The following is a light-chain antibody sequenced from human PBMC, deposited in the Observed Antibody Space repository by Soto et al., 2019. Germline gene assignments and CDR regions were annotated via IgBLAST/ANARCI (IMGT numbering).Light chain of an antibody. Sequence: DIQMTQSPSTLSASVGDRVTITCRASQSISSWLAWYQRKPGKAPKLLIYDASSLESGVPSRFSGSGSGTEFTLTISSLQPDDFETYYCQQYNSYSGTFGQGTKV. CDR3: QQYNSYSGT. CDR2: DAS. J-gene: IGKJ1*01. V-gene: IGKV1-5*01. CDR1: QSISSW.